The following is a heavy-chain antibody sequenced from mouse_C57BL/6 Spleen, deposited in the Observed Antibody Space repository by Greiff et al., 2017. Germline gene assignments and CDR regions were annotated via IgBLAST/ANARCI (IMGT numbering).Heavy chain of an antibody. D-gene: IGHD2-3*01. V-gene: IGHV1-55*01. CDR1: GYTFTSYW. J-gene: IGHJ3*01. CDR2: IYPGSGST. CDR3: ARDGYSTAWFAY. Sequence: QVQLKQSGAELVKPGASVKMSCKASGYTFTSYWITWVKQRPGQGLEWIGDIYPGSGSTNYNEKFKSKATLTVDTSSSTAYMQLSSLTSEDSAVYYCARDGYSTAWFAYWGQGTLVTVSA.